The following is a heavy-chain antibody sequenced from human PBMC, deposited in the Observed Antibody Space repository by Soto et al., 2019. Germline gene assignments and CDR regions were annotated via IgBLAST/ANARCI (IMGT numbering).Heavy chain of an antibody. D-gene: IGHD6-13*01. Sequence: GASVKVSCKASGYTFINYDIRWVRQSPVQGLEWMAIINPMGGSTNYEQEFQGRVTLTRDTYTRKVYMELSRMRFEETALFYCARDLAAGDLWGQGTLVTVSS. V-gene: IGHV1-46*01. J-gene: IGHJ5*02. CDR3: ARDLAAGDL. CDR1: GYTFINYD. CDR2: INPMGGST.